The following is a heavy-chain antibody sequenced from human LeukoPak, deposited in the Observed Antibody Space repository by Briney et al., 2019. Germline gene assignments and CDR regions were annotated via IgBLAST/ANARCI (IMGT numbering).Heavy chain of an antibody. CDR1: GFTFSSYW. V-gene: IGHV3-74*01. D-gene: IGHD2-2*02. Sequence: GGSLRLSCAASGFTFSSYWMHWVRQAPGKGLVWVSRINSDGSSTSYADSVKGRFTISRDNAENTLYLQMNSLRAEDTAVYYCARGLVVVPAAIRYWGQGTLVTVSS. J-gene: IGHJ4*02. CDR3: ARGLVVVPAAIRY. CDR2: INSDGSST.